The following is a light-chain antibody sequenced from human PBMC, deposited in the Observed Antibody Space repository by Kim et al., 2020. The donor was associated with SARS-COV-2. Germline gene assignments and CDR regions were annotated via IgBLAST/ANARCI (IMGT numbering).Light chain of an antibody. Sequence: GRSVTISCAGSSSNIGSNTVNWYRQLPGTAPKLLIYSNNQRPSGVPDRFSGSKSGTSASLAISGLQSEDEADYSCAAWDDSLNGWVFGGGTKLTVL. CDR3: AAWDDSLNGWV. V-gene: IGLV1-44*01. CDR1: SSNIGSNT. CDR2: SNN. J-gene: IGLJ3*02.